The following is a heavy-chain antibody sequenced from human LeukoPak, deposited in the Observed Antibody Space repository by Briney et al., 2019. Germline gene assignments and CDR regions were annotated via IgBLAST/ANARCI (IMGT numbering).Heavy chain of an antibody. CDR1: GFTFSSYW. Sequence: GGSLRLSCAASGFTFSSYWMSWVRQAPGKGLEWVANIKQDGSEKYYVDSVKGRFTISRDNAKNSLYLQMNSLRAEDTAVYCCARGGTSRYFDWLPDGNWFDPWGQGTLVTVSS. CDR3: ARGGTSRYFDWLPDGNWFDP. V-gene: IGHV3-7*01. J-gene: IGHJ5*02. D-gene: IGHD3-9*01. CDR2: IKQDGSEK.